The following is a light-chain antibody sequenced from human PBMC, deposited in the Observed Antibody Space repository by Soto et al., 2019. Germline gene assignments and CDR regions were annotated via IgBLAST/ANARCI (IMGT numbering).Light chain of an antibody. CDR3: SSYPSTTDV. V-gene: IGLV2-14*01. Sequence: QSALTQPASVSGSPGQSITISCTGTSNDIGIYTYVSWYQQHPGKAPKLIIYNVSHRPSGVSDRFSGSQSGNTASLTISGLQPADEADYYCSSYPSTTDVFGTGTKLTVL. CDR2: NVS. J-gene: IGLJ1*01. CDR1: SNDIGIYTY.